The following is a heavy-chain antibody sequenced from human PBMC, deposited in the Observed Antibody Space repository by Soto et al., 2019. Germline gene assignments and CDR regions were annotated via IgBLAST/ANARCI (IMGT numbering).Heavy chain of an antibody. J-gene: IGHJ6*02. D-gene: IGHD5-18*01. CDR1: GGSISSYY. CDR3: ARDSSAMVGFDYYGMDV. Sequence: PSETLSLTCTVPGGSISSYYWSWIRQPPGKGLEWIGYIYYSGSTNYNPSLKSRVTISVDTSKNQFSLKLSSVTAADTAVYYCARDSSAMVGFDYYGMDVWGQGTTVTVSS. V-gene: IGHV4-59*01. CDR2: IYYSGST.